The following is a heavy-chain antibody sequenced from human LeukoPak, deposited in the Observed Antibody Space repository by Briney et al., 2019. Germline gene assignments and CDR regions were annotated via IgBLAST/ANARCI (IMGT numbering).Heavy chain of an antibody. V-gene: IGHV1-18*01. CDR1: GYTFTTYN. J-gene: IGHJ4*02. D-gene: IGHD3-9*01. Sequence: ASVKVSCRASGYTFTTYNINWVRQAPGQGLEWMGWISGYNGNTNYAQKLQGRVTMTTDTSTSTAYMELRSLKSDDTAVFYCARGSRYHDWLSPLDSWGQGTLVTVSS. CDR3: ARGSRYHDWLSPLDS. CDR2: ISGYNGNT.